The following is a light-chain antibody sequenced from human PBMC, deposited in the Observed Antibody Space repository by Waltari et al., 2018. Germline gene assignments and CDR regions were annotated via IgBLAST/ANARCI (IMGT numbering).Light chain of an antibody. J-gene: IGKJ1*01. V-gene: IGKV3-20*01. CDR2: AAS. CDR1: QSVGRS. Sequence: EIVLPQSPGTLFFCPEERATLSCRAGQSVGRSLAWYQQKPGQAPRLLIYAASSRATGIPDRFSGSGSGTDFSLTISRLEPEDFAVYYCQHYVRLPATYGQGTKVEIK. CDR3: QHYVRLPAT.